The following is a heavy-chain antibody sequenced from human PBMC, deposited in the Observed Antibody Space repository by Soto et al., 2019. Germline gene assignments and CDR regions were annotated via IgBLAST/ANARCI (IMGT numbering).Heavy chain of an antibody. CDR2: INPSGGST. CDR3: ARELNYYDSSGYSKTNPFDI. J-gene: IGHJ3*02. D-gene: IGHD3-22*01. CDR1: GYTFTSYY. V-gene: IGHV1-46*01. Sequence: ASVKVSCKASGYTFTSYYMHWVRQAPGQGLEWMGIINPSGGSTSYAQKFQGRVTMTRDTSTSTVYMELSSLRSEDTAVYYCARELNYYDSSGYSKTNPFDIWGQGTMVTVSS.